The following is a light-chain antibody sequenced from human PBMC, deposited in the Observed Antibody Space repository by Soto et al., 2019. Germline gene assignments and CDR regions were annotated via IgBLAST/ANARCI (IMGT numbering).Light chain of an antibody. CDR3: QQRSQLPWT. CDR2: DAF. V-gene: IGKV3-11*01. CDR1: QSGPID. J-gene: IGKJ1*01. Sequence: EILLTQSPATLSLSPGERAILSCRASQSGPIDLAWYQQKPGQAPRLLIFDAFKRATGIPGRFSGDGSGTDFTLNINSPEPGDFAIYYCQQRSQLPWTFGQGTKVEIK.